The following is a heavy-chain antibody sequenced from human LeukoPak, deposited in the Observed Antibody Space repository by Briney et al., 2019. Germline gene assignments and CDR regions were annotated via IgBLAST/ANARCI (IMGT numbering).Heavy chain of an antibody. CDR3: ARDGYSSAELGAFDI. CDR2: IKQDGSEK. J-gene: IGHJ3*02. D-gene: IGHD6-25*01. V-gene: IGHV3-7*01. CDR1: GFTFSSYW. Sequence: PGGSLRLSCAASGFTFSSYWMSWVRQAPGKGLEWVANIKQDGSEKYYVDSVKGRFTISRDNAKNSLYLQMNSLRAEDTAVYYCARDGYSSAELGAFDIWGQGTMVTVSS.